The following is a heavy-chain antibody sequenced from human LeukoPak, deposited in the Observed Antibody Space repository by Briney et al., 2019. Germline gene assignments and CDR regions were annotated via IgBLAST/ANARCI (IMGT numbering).Heavy chain of an antibody. Sequence: PSETLSLTCTVSGGSTSSYYWSWIRQPPGKGLEWIGYIYDSGTTNYNPSLQSRVTISVDTSKNQFSLRLSSVTAADTALYYCARQQVWGHFDYWGQGTLVTVSS. D-gene: IGHD1-26*01. CDR3: ARQQVWGHFDY. CDR2: IYDSGTT. V-gene: IGHV4-59*08. J-gene: IGHJ4*02. CDR1: GGSTSSYY.